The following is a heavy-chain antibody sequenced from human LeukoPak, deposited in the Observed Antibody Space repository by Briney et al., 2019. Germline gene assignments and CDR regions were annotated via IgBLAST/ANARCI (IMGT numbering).Heavy chain of an antibody. V-gene: IGHV3-23*01. CDR1: GFTFNTYD. J-gene: IGHJ5*02. CDR3: AELKGRINWFDP. CDR2: LTNSRGAT. Sequence: GGSLRLSCAASGFTFNTYDMSWVRQAPGKGLEWVATILTNSRGATYYADSVKGRFIVSRDSSQKTLFLRMNRLRVENTAIYYCAELKGRINWFDPWGQGTLVTVSS.